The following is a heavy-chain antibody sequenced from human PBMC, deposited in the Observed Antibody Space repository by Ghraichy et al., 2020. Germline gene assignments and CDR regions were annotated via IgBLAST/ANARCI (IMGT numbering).Heavy chain of an antibody. Sequence: GESLNISCVASGFTFNNYVMSWVRQAPGKGLEWVSVISGRGDDTYYADSVKGRFTISGDNSKNTLYLEMNSLRAEDTAVYYCAKDLGSGRNYFDFWGQGTLVTVSS. CDR1: GFTFNNYV. J-gene: IGHJ4*02. V-gene: IGHV3-23*01. CDR3: AKDLGSGRNYFDF. D-gene: IGHD6-19*01. CDR2: ISGRGDDT.